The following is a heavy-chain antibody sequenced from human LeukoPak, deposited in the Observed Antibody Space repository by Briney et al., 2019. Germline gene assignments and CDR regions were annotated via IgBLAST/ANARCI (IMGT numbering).Heavy chain of an antibody. CDR1: AGSISSGGYS. Sequence: SETLSLTCAVSAGSISSGGYSWNWIRQPPGKGLEWIGYIYNTGSTSYNPSLRSRVAMSVDTSKNQFSLKLNSMTAADTAVYYCARGWGPAYCGGDCHRHFDFWGQGTLVTVSS. J-gene: IGHJ4*02. CDR2: IYNTGST. V-gene: IGHV4-30-4*07. CDR3: ARGWGPAYCGGDCHRHFDF. D-gene: IGHD2-21*02.